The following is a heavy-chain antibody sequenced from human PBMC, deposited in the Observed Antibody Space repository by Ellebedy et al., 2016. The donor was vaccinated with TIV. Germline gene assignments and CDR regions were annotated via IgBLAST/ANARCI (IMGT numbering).Heavy chain of an antibody. CDR1: GGSISSYY. V-gene: IGHV4-59*01. CDR2: IYYSGST. J-gene: IGHJ2*01. Sequence: SETLSLTCTVSGGSISSYYWSWIRQPPGKGLEWIGYIYYSGSTNYNPSLKSRVTISVDTSKNQFSLKLSSVTAADTAVYYCARVSSGGYFDLWGRGTLVTVSS. D-gene: IGHD6-6*01. CDR3: ARVSSGGYFDL.